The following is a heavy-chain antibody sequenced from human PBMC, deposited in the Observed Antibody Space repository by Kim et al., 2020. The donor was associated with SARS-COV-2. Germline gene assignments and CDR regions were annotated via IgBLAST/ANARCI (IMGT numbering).Heavy chain of an antibody. CDR1: GGTFSSYA. CDR3: ARGRVGHYTAMAEYFDY. Sequence: SVKVSCKASGGTFSSYAISWVRQAPGQGLEWMGGIIPIFGTANYAQKFQGRVTITADESTSTAYMELSSLRSEDTAVYYCARGRVGHYTAMAEYFDYWGQGTLVTVSS. J-gene: IGHJ4*02. V-gene: IGHV1-69*13. CDR2: IIPIFGTA. D-gene: IGHD5-18*01.